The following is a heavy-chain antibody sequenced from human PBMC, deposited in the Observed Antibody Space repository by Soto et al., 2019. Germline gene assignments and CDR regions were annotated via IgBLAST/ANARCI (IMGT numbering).Heavy chain of an antibody. CDR3: ARDSVGFRVAAAGLSDY. V-gene: IGHV1-3*01. Sequence: GASVKVSCKASGYTFTSYAMHWVRQAPGQRLEWMGWINAGNGNTKYSQKFQGRVTITRDTSASTAYMELSSLRSEDTAVYYCARDSVGFRVAAAGLSDYWGQGTLVTVSS. CDR1: GYTFTSYA. J-gene: IGHJ4*02. D-gene: IGHD6-13*01. CDR2: INAGNGNT.